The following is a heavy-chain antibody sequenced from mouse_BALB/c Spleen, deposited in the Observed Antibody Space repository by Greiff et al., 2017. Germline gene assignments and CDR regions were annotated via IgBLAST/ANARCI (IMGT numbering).Heavy chain of an antibody. CDR2: ISSGSSTI. CDR3: ARYRYDRGALFDY. V-gene: IGHV5-17*02. J-gene: IGHJ2*01. Sequence: EVKLVESGGGLVQPGGSRKLSCAASGFTFSSFGMHWVRQAPEKGLEWVAYISSGSSTIYYADTVKGRFTISRDNPKNTLFLQMTSLRSEDTAMYYCARYRYDRGALFDYWGQGTTLTVSS. CDR1: GFTFSSFG. D-gene: IGHD2-14*01.